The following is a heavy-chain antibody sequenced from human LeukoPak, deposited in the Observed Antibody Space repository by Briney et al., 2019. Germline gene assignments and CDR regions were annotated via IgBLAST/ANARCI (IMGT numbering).Heavy chain of an antibody. Sequence: SETLSLTCAVYGGSFSGYYWSWIRQPPGKGLEWIGEINHSGSTNYNPSLKSRVTISVDTSKNQFSLKLSSVTAADTAVYYCARGRGARWLRFYYFDYWGQGTLVTASS. V-gene: IGHV4-34*01. CDR2: INHSGST. J-gene: IGHJ4*02. CDR1: GGSFSGYY. CDR3: ARGRGARWLRFYYFDY. D-gene: IGHD5-12*01.